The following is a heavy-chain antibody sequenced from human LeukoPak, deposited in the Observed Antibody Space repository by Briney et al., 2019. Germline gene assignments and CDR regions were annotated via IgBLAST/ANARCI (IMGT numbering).Heavy chain of an antibody. CDR2: ISAYSGNT. V-gene: IGHV1-18*01. CDR3: ARPRHSSGWDRFDP. D-gene: IGHD6-19*01. J-gene: IGHJ5*02. CDR1: GYTFTSYG. Sequence: GASVKVSCKASGYTFTSYGITWVRQAPGQGLEWMGWISAYSGNTNYAQKLQGRVTMTTDTSTSTAYMELRSLRSDDTALYYCARPRHSSGWDRFDPWGQGTLVTVSS.